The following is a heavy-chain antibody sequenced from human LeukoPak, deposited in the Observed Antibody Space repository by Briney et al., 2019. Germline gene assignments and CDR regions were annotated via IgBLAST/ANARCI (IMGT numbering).Heavy chain of an antibody. V-gene: IGHV5-51*01. CDR2: IYAGDSDS. CDR1: GYSFATYW. CDR3: AMRMTTVTTRAFDI. J-gene: IGHJ3*02. D-gene: IGHD4-17*01. Sequence: GESLKISCKGSGYSFATYWIAWVRQMPGKGLEWMGIIYAGDSDSRYSPSFQGQVTFSADKSITTAYLQWSSLKASDTAMYYCAMRMTTVTTRAFDIWGQGTMVTVSS.